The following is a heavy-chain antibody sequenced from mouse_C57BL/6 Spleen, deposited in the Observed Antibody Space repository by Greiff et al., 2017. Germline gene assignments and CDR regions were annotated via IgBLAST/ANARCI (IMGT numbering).Heavy chain of an antibody. V-gene: IGHV2-6-1*01. CDR1: GFSLTSYG. Sequence: QVQLQESGPGLVAPSQSLSITCTVSGFSLTSYGVHWVRQPPGKGLEWLVVIWSDGSTIYDTALKTRLSISKENSKSQVLLKMNISQTDDTAMYYCARHGYGNYFDYWGQGTTLTVSS. D-gene: IGHD2-1*01. J-gene: IGHJ2*01. CDR3: ARHGYGNYFDY. CDR2: IWSDGST.